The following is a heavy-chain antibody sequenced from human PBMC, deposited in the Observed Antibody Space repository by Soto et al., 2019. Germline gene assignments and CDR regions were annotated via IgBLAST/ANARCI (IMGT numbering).Heavy chain of an antibody. CDR2: IYYSGST. D-gene: IGHD2-15*01. V-gene: IGHV4-59*08. CDR1: GGSISSYY. Sequence: SETLSLTCTVSGGSISSYYWSWIRQPPGKGLEWIGYIYYSGSTNYNPSLKSRVTISVDTSKNQFSLKLSSVTAADTAVYYCARHPVLYCSGGSCSNDYWGQGTLVTVS. CDR3: ARHPVLYCSGGSCSNDY. J-gene: IGHJ4*02.